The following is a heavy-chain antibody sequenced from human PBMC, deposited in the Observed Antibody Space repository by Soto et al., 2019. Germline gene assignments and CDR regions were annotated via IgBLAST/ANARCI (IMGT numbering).Heavy chain of an antibody. Sequence: QVQLVESGGGVVQPGRSLRLSCAASGFTFSSYGMYWVRQAPGKGLEWVAVISYEGSKKYYADSVKGLCTISRDNSKTTLYLQMTSPRAEATAVYSWARIGEDSGSGGMWDWGQGTLVTVSS. V-gene: IGHV3-30*03. CDR3: ARIGEDSGSGGMWD. CDR1: GFTFSSYG. D-gene: IGHD1-26*01. CDR2: ISYEGSKK. J-gene: IGHJ4*02.